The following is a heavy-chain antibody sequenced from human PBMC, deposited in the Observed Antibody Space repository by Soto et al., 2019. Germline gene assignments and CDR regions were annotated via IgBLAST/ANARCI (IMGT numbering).Heavy chain of an antibody. Sequence: HPGGSLRLSCAAFGFTLDKYTMGWVRQAPGKGLEWVAESFSSGGTQYADSVKGRFTISRDNSRNMVFLQMNGLRVEDTALYYYARDREPDGIWTFDSWGQGALVTVSS. J-gene: IGHJ4*02. V-gene: IGHV3-53*01. CDR3: ARDREPDGIWTFDS. CDR1: GFTLDKYT. D-gene: IGHD3-9*01. CDR2: SFSSGGT.